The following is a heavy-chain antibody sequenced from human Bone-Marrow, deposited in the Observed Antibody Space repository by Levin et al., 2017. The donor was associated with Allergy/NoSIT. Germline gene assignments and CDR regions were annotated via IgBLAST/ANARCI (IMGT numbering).Heavy chain of an antibody. D-gene: IGHD6-19*01. CDR2: ISASIGTT. V-gene: IGHV1-18*01. CDR1: GYTFTNFA. Sequence: KAGESLKISCKASGYTFTNFAVSWVRQAPGQGLEWMGWISASIGTTNYAQNLQGRVTMTTDTSTSTAYMDLTRLRSDDTAIYYCARVHSSGWDAWGQGTLVTVSS. J-gene: IGHJ4*02. CDR3: ARVHSSGWDA.